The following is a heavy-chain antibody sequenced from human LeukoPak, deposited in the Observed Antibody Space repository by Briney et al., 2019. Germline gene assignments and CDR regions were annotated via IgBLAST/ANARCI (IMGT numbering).Heavy chain of an antibody. D-gene: IGHD6-6*01. CDR3: ARDEGSSSAFDY. CDR2: ISYSAGT. CDR1: GDSISSGSYY. Sequence: PSETLSLTCTASGDSISSGSYYWSWIRHHPGKGLEWIGYISYSAGTYYNPSLKSRVSISADTSKNQFSLKLTSVTAADTAVYYCARDEGSSSAFDYWGQGTLVTVSS. V-gene: IGHV4-31*03. J-gene: IGHJ4*02.